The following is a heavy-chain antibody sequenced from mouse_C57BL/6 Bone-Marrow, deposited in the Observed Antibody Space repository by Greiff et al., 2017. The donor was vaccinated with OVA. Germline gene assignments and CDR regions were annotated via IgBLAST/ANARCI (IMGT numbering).Heavy chain of an antibody. J-gene: IGHJ3*01. D-gene: IGHD4-1*01. V-gene: IGHV5-6*02. CDR1: GFTFSSYG. Sequence: DVMLVESGGDLVKPGGSLKLSCAASGFTFSSYGMSWVRQTPDKRLEWVATISSGGSYTYYPDSVKGRFTISRDNAKNTLYLQMSSLKSEDTAMYYCASSNWAWFAYWGQGTLVTVSA. CDR2: ISSGGSYT. CDR3: ASSNWAWFAY.